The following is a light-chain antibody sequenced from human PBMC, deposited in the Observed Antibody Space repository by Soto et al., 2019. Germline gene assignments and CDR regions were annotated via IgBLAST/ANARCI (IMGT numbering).Light chain of an antibody. CDR3: QEYTGAPYT. J-gene: IGKJ2*01. V-gene: IGKV1-27*01. CDR2: DAS. Sequence: DIQMTQSPSSLSASVGDRVTISCRASQGIGNYLAWYQQKPGKVPELLIYDASTLQLGVPSRFSGSRSGTDFTLTISSLQPEDAATYVCQEYTGAPYTFGQGTKLEIK. CDR1: QGIGNY.